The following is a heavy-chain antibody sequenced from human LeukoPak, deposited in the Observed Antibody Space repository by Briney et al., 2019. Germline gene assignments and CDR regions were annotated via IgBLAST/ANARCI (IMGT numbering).Heavy chain of an antibody. D-gene: IGHD3-10*01. CDR3: AKSPFYYYGSGSFYDY. CDR1: GFTFSSYA. J-gene: IGHJ4*02. CDR2: ISGSGGTT. Sequence: GGSLRLSCVASGFTFSSYAMSWVRQAPGKGLEWVSGISGSGGTTYYADSVKGRFTISRDNSKNTLYLQMNSLRAEDTAVYYCAKSPFYYYGSGSFYDYWGQGTLVTVSS. V-gene: IGHV3-23*01.